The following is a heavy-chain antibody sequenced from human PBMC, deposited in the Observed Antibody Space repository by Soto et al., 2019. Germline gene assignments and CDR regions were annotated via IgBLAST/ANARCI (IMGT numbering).Heavy chain of an antibody. CDR3: ARDTYNWNVRGPNAFDI. D-gene: IGHD1-1*01. CDR2: INHSGST. CDR1: GGSFSGYY. V-gene: IGHV4-34*01. Sequence: SEALSLTCAVYGGSFSGYYWSWIRQPPGKGLEWIGEINHSGSTNYNPSLKSRVTISVDTSKNQFSLRLSSVTAAATAVYYCARDTYNWNVRGPNAFDIWGQGTMVTVSS. J-gene: IGHJ3*02.